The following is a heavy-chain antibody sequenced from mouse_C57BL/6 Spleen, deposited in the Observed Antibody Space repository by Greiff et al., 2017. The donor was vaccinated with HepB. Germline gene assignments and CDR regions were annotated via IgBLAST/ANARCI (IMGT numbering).Heavy chain of an antibody. CDR2: ISDGGSYT. CDR3: ARDDYYGYFDY. CDR1: GFTFSSYA. J-gene: IGHJ2*01. D-gene: IGHD1-1*01. V-gene: IGHV5-4*01. Sequence: DVMLVESGGGLVKPGGSLKLSCAASGFTFSSYAMSWVRQTPEKRLEWVATISDGGSYTYYPDNVKGRFTISRDNAKNNLYLQMSHLKSEDTAMYYCARDDYYGYFDYWGQGTTLTVSS.